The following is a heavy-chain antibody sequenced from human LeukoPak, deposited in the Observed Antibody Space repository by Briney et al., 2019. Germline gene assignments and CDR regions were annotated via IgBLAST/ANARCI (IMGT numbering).Heavy chain of an antibody. CDR3: ARDITTVDPFDAFDI. CDR1: GYTFTGYY. J-gene: IGHJ3*02. Sequence: ASVKVSCKASGYTFTGYYMHWVRQAPGQGLEWMGWISAYNGNTNYAQKLQGRVTMTTDTSTSTAYMELRSLRSDDTAVYYCARDITTVDPFDAFDIWGQGTMVTVSS. D-gene: IGHD4-17*01. V-gene: IGHV1-18*04. CDR2: ISAYNGNT.